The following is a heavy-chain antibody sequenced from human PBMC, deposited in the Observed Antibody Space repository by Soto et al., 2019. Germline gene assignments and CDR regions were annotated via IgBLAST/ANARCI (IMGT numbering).Heavy chain of an antibody. CDR1: GGSISSYY. D-gene: IGHD2-21*02. Sequence: TSETLSLTCTVSGGSISSYYWSWIRQPPGKGLEWIGYIYYSGSTNYNPSLKSRVTISVDTSKNQFSLKLSSVTAADTAVYYCASLLSGYCGGDCPPGAFDIWGQGTMVTVSS. CDR2: IYYSGST. CDR3: ASLLSGYCGGDCPPGAFDI. V-gene: IGHV4-59*01. J-gene: IGHJ3*02.